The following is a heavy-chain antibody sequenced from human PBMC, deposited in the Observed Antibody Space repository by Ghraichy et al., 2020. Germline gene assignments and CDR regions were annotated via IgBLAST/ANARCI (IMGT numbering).Heavy chain of an antibody. D-gene: IGHD2-15*01. V-gene: IGHV1-2*06. CDR2: IKPDSGGT. CDR3: AKDRASFCRRGTCYPAWQLDL. Sequence: ASVKVSCKASGHTFTGFYLHWVRQAPGQGLEWMGRIKPDSGGTDFAQKFQGRVAMTLDTSISTAFMELTGLTSDDTAVYYCAKDRASFCRRGTCYPAWQLDLWGHGTLVTVSS. J-gene: IGHJ2*01. CDR1: GHTFTGFY.